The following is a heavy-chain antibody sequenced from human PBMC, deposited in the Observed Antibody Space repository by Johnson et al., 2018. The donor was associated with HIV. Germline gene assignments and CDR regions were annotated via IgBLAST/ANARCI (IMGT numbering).Heavy chain of an antibody. CDR1: GFTFSDYY. D-gene: IGHD3-3*01. V-gene: IGHV3-11*04. J-gene: IGHJ3*02. Sequence: QVQLVESGGGLVKPGGSPRLSCAASGFTFSDYYMSWIRQTPGKGLEWVSYISSSGTTVYSADSVKGRFSISRDNAKHSLYLQMNSLRAEDTAVYYCARGSYNFWSGEREAFDIWGQGTMVTVSS. CDR3: ARGSYNFWSGEREAFDI. CDR2: ISSSGTTV.